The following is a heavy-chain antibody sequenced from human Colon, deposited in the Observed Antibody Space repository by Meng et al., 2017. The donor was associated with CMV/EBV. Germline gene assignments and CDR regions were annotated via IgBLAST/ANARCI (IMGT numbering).Heavy chain of an antibody. V-gene: IGHV3-30*03. CDR2: ISYDGRSE. J-gene: IGHJ4*02. CDR1: GFTFNSYC. D-gene: IGHD2-2*01. Sequence: GGSLRLSCAVSGFTFNSYCMYWVRQAPGKGLEWVAFISYDGRSEDYAESLRGRVTISRDNANNTVFLQMNSLTADDTAVYYCARDVKRYCSASSCQGLDHWGQGTLVTVSS. CDR3: ARDVKRYCSASSCQGLDH.